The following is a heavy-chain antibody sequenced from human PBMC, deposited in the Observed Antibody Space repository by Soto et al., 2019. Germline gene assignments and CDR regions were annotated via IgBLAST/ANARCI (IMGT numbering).Heavy chain of an antibody. CDR1: GYTFTSYG. CDR3: ARNWVDYYASSGYYYWFDP. J-gene: IGHJ5*02. Sequence: ASVKVSCKASGYTFTSYGISWVRQAPGQGLEWMGWISAYNGNTNYAQKLQGRVTMTTDTSTSTAYMELRSLRSDDTAVYYCARNWVDYYASSGYYYWFDPWGQGTLVTVSS. V-gene: IGHV1-18*04. D-gene: IGHD3-22*01. CDR2: ISAYNGNT.